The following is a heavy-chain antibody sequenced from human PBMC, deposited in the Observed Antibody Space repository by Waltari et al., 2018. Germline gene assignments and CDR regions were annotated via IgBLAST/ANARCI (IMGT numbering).Heavy chain of an antibody. CDR2: IYQTGII. V-gene: IGHV4-4*02. D-gene: IGHD4-17*01. Sequence: QVHLQESGPGLVKPSETLSLTCVVSGGSISSENWWGWVRQPPGKGLEWIGEIYQTGIINDSPSLKSRVTISLDKSKNRFSLNLNSVTAADTAVYYCARWIGARTVSIHLAFDIWGQGSMVTVSS. CDR3: ARWIGARTVSIHLAFDI. CDR1: GGSISSENW. J-gene: IGHJ3*02.